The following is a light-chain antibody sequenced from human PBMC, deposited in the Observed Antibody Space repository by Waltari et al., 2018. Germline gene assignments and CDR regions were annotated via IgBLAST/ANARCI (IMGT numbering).Light chain of an antibody. Sequence: QLVLTQSPSASASLGASVKLTCTLDSGHSPNIIACHPQQPQKGPRYLMRVNSDGSHIKGDDIPDRFSGSSSSSGAERYLTISSVQSEDEADYYCQTGGHGTWVFGGGTKLTVL. CDR1: SGHSPNI. CDR3: QTGGHGTWV. V-gene: IGLV4-69*01. CDR2: VNSDGSH. J-gene: IGLJ3*02.